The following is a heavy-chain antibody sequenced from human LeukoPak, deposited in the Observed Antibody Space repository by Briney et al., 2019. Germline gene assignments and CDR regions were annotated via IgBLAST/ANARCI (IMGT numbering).Heavy chain of an antibody. CDR3: ARVDSNYVFDDY. CDR1: GYSISSGYY. Sequence: SETLSLTCTVSGYSISSGYYWGWIRQPPGKGLEWIGSIYHSGSTYCNPSLKSRVTISVDTSKNQFSLKLSSVTAADTAVYYCARVDSNYVFDDYWGQGTLVTVSS. CDR2: IYHSGST. J-gene: IGHJ4*02. V-gene: IGHV4-38-2*02. D-gene: IGHD4-11*01.